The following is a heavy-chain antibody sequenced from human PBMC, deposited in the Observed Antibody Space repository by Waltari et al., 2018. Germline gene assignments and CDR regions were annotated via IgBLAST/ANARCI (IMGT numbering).Heavy chain of an antibody. CDR2: IYYSGRT. Sequence: QVQLQESGPGLVKPSETLSLTCTVSGGSISSHYWSWIRQPPGKGLEWIGYIYYSGRTNYNPSLKSRVTISVDTSKNQFSLKPSSVTAADTAVYYCARTPGVLRFLEWWYFDLWGRGTLVTVSS. V-gene: IGHV4-59*11. CDR1: GGSISSHY. CDR3: ARTPGVLRFLEWWYFDL. J-gene: IGHJ2*01. D-gene: IGHD3-3*01.